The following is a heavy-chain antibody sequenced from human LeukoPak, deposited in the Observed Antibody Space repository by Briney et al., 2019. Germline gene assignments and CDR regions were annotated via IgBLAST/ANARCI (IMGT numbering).Heavy chain of an antibody. CDR1: GFTFSSYG. V-gene: IGHV3-33*01. Sequence: GGSLRLSCAASGFTFSSYGMHWVRQAPGKRLEWVAVIWYDGSNKYYADSVKGRFTISRDNSKNTLYLQMNSLRAEDTAVYYCAREEVAAAGTSYYYYGMDVWGQGTTVTVSS. CDR2: IWYDGSNK. D-gene: IGHD6-13*01. J-gene: IGHJ6*02. CDR3: AREEVAAAGTSYYYYGMDV.